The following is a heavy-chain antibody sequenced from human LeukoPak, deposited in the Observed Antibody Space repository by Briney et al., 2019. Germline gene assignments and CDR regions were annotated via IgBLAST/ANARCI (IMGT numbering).Heavy chain of an antibody. CDR3: ARSGISGEQWLVPVNWFDP. CDR1: GGSISSYY. D-gene: IGHD6-19*01. CDR2: IYYSGST. J-gene: IGHJ5*02. Sequence: PSETLSLTCTVSGGSISSYYWSWIRQPPGKGLEWIGYIYYSGSTNYNPSLKSRVTISVDTSKNQFSLKLSSVTAADTAVYYCARSGISGEQWLVPVNWFDPWGQGTLVTVSS. V-gene: IGHV4-59*01.